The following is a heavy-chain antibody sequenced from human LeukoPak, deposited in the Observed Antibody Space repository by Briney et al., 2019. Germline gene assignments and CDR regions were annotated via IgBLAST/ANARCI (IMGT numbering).Heavy chain of an antibody. CDR1: GFTFDNYG. Sequence: PGGSLRLSCAASGFTFDNYGMSWVRQAPGKGLECISGTNSNGGSTDYADSVKGRFTISRDNAKNSLYLQMNSLRFEDTASYYCARGRGSGSYNSIHYWGQGTLVTVSS. CDR2: TNSNGGST. D-gene: IGHD3-10*01. V-gene: IGHV3-20*04. CDR3: ARGRGSGSYNSIHY. J-gene: IGHJ4*02.